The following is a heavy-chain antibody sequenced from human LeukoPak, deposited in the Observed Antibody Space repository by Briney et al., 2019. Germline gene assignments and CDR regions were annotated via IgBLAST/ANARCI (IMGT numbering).Heavy chain of an antibody. Sequence: SETLSLTCAVSGDSIDSYYWSWIRQPPGKGLEWIGEINHSGSTNYNPSLKSRVTISVDTSKNQFSLKLSSVTAADTAVYYCARLLNPDYWGQGTLVTVSS. CDR1: GDSIDSYY. J-gene: IGHJ4*02. V-gene: IGHV4-34*01. CDR3: ARLLNPDY. CDR2: INHSGST.